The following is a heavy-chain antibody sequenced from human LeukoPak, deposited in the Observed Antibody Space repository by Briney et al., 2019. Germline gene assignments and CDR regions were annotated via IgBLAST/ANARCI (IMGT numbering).Heavy chain of an antibody. D-gene: IGHD1-26*01. CDR3: ARDRGSYHTPFDY. J-gene: IGHJ4*02. CDR2: IYSGGST. CDR1: GFTVSSNY. V-gene: IGHV3-66*01. Sequence: GGSLRLSCAVSGFTVSSNYMSWVRQAPGKGLEWVSVIYSGGSTYYADSVKGRFTISRDNSKNTLYLQMNSLRAEDTAVYYCARDRGSYHTPFDYWGQGTLVTVSS.